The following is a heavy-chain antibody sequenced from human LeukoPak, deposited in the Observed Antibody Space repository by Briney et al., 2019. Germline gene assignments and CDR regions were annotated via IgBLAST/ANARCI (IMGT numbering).Heavy chain of an antibody. CDR3: ARDVRRDIVVVPAAAHYGMDV. D-gene: IGHD2-2*01. Sequence: GGSLRLSCAASGFTFSSYAMHWVRQAPGKGLEWVAVISYDGSNKYYADSVMGRFTISRDNSKNTLYLQMNSLKAEDTAVYYCARDVRRDIVVVPAAAHYGMDVWGQGTTVTVSS. J-gene: IGHJ6*02. V-gene: IGHV3-30*04. CDR1: GFTFSSYA. CDR2: ISYDGSNK.